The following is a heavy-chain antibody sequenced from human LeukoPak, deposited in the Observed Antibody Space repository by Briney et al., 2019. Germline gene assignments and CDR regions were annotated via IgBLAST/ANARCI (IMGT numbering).Heavy chain of an antibody. CDR3: ATFSNYLDY. D-gene: IGHD4-11*01. CDR1: GFTFSSYS. V-gene: IGHV3-21*01. Sequence: PGGSLRLSCAASGFTFSSYSMNWVRQAPGKGLEWVSSISSTSSYIYYADSVKGPFTISRDNAKNSLYLQMNSLRAEDTAVYYCATFSNYLDYWGQGTLVTVSS. CDR2: ISSTSSYI. J-gene: IGHJ4*02.